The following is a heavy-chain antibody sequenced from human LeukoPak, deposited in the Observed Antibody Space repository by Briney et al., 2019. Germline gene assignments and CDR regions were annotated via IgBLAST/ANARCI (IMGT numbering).Heavy chain of an antibody. CDR1: GGTFSSYA. J-gene: IGHJ4*02. D-gene: IGHD3-10*01. Sequence: ASVKVSCKASGGTFSSYAISWVRQAPGQGLEWMGGIIPIFGTANYAQKFQGRVTITADESTSTAYMELSSLRSEDTAVYYCARDLMDRGLFFDYWGQGTLVTVSS. CDR3: ARDLMDRGLFFDY. CDR2: IIPIFGTA. V-gene: IGHV1-69*13.